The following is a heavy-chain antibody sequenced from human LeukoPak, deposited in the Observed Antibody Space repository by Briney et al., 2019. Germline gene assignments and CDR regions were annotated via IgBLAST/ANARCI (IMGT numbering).Heavy chain of an antibody. J-gene: IGHJ4*02. D-gene: IGHD3-16*01. Sequence: GGSLRLSCAASGFIFSSYAMSWVRQAPGKGLEWVSAISGSGGSTYYADSVKGRFTISRDNSKNTLYLQMNSLRAEDTAVYYCPNLATILITFGEVNFDYWGQGTRVTASS. CDR3: PNLATILITFGEVNFDY. CDR1: GFIFSSYA. CDR2: ISGSGGST. V-gene: IGHV3-23*01.